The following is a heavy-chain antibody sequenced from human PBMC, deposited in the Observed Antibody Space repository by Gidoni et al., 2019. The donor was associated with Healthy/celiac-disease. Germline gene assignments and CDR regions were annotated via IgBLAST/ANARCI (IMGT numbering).Heavy chain of an antibody. CDR3: ARRGVVTAFDY. Sequence: QLQLQESGSGLVKPSQTLSLPCAVSGGSVSSGGYPWSSVRPPPGKVLEWIGYIYHSGRTYYNPSLKSRFTISVDRSKNQFSLKLSSVTAADTAVYYCARRGVVTAFDYWGQGTLVTVSS. J-gene: IGHJ4*02. V-gene: IGHV4-30-2*01. CDR1: GGSVSSGGYP. CDR2: IYHSGRT. D-gene: IGHD2-21*02.